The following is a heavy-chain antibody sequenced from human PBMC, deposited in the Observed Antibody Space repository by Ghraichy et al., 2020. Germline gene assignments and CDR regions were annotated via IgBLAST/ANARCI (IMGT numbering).Heavy chain of an antibody. Sequence: SETLSLTCAVYGGSFSGYYWSWIRQPPGKGLEWIGEINHSGSTNYNPSLKSRVTISVDTSKNQFSLKLSSVTAADTAVYYCARGRGTTTVTTEIDYWGQGTLVTVSS. J-gene: IGHJ4*02. D-gene: IGHD4-17*01. CDR1: GGSFSGYY. V-gene: IGHV4-34*01. CDR2: INHSGST. CDR3: ARGRGTTTVTTEIDY.